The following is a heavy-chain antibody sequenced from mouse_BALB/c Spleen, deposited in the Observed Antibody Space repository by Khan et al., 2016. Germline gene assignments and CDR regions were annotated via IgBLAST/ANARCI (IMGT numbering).Heavy chain of an antibody. CDR3: ADALFVY. Sequence: VELVESGAELARPGASVRLSCKASGYTSANYWMQWVKQRPGQGLEWIGSIYPGDGDTRYSQKFKDKATLTADKSSSSAYMHLRSVASEDSAVYYCADALFVYWGLGTLVTVSA. V-gene: IGHV1-87*01. J-gene: IGHJ3*01. CDR1: GYTSANYW. CDR2: IYPGDGDT.